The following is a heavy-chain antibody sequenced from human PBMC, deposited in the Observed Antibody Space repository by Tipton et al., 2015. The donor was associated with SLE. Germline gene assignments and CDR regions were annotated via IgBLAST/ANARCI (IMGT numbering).Heavy chain of an antibody. CDR2: VYYSGST. J-gene: IGHJ3*01. CDR1: GASIRSYC. Sequence: TLSLTCTVSGASIRSYCWSWIRQPPGKGLEWIGYVYYSGSTNYNPSLKSRVTISDDTSKNQFSLRLTSVTAADTAVYYCARHLGVIVAFEVWGQGTVLTVSS. CDR3: ARHLGVIVAFEV. V-gene: IGHV4-59*08. D-gene: IGHD3-10*01.